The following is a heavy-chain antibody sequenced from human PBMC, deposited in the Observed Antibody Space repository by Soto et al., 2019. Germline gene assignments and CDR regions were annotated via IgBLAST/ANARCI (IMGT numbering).Heavy chain of an antibody. CDR2: ISAYNGNT. V-gene: IGHV1-18*01. CDR1: GYTFTSYG. Sequence: QVQLVQSGAEVKKPGASVKVSCKASGYTFTSYGISWVRQAPGQGLEWMGWISAYNGNTNYAQKLQGRVTMTTDTSTSTAYMELRSLRSDDTAVYYCARDPERFLEWSPNGMDVWGQGTTVTVSS. CDR3: ARDPERFLEWSPNGMDV. J-gene: IGHJ6*02. D-gene: IGHD3-3*01.